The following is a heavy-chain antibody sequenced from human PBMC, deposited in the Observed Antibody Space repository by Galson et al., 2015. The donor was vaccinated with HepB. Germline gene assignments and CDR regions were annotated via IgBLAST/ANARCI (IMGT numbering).Heavy chain of an antibody. Sequence: SLRLSCAASGFTFSDYYMSWIRQAPGKGLEWVSFISSSGSTIYYADSVEGRFTISRDNAKNSLYLQMNSLRAEDTAVYYCAGQYYYESSGYLEGGYWGQGTLVTVSS. V-gene: IGHV3-11*01. CDR1: GFTFSDYY. CDR3: AGQYYYESSGYLEGGY. J-gene: IGHJ4*02. D-gene: IGHD3-22*01. CDR2: ISSSGSTI.